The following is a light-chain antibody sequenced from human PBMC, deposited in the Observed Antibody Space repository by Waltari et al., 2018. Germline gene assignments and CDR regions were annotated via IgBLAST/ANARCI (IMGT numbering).Light chain of an antibody. CDR3: LHRSNWPPLFT. CDR2: DTF. J-gene: IGKJ3*01. Sequence: EIVLTQSPVTLSLSPGERATLSCRASQSVSRYLAWYQQKPGQAPRLLIYDTFSRASGIPARFSGSGSGTDFTLTISSLEPEEFAVYYCLHRSNWPPLFTFGPGTKVDIK. CDR1: QSVSRY. V-gene: IGKV3-11*01.